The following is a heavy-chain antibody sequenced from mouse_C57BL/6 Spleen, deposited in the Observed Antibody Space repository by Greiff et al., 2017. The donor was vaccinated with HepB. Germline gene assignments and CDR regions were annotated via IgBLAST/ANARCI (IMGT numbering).Heavy chain of an antibody. D-gene: IGHD2-10*01. Sequence: VQLQQSGPELVKPGASVKISCKASGYTFTDYYMNWVKQSHGKSLEWIGDINPNNGGTSYNQKFKGKATLTVDKSSSTAYMELRSLTSEDSAVYYCARPTYEGYAMDYWGQGTSVTVSS. V-gene: IGHV1-26*01. J-gene: IGHJ4*01. CDR2: INPNNGGT. CDR3: ARPTYEGYAMDY. CDR1: GYTFTDYY.